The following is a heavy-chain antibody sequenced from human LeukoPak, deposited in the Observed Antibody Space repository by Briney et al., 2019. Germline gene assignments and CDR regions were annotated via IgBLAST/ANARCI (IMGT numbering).Heavy chain of an antibody. CDR3: ARVSHVYGDYVRQYFDY. CDR1: GYTFTKYY. CDR2: INPSGGGT. V-gene: IGHV1-46*01. J-gene: IGHJ4*02. Sequence: ASVKVSCKASGYTFTKYYIHWVRQAPGQGLEWMGVINPSGGGTNYAQMFQGRVTMTRDTSTSTVYMELSSLRSEDTAVYYCARVSHVYGDYVRQYFDYWGQGALVTVSS. D-gene: IGHD4-17*01.